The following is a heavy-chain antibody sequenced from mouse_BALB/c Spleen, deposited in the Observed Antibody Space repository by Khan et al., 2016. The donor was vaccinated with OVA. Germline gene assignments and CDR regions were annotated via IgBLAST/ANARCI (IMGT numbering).Heavy chain of an antibody. CDR1: GYSITSDYA. J-gene: IGHJ2*01. Sequence: EVQLQESGPGLVKPSQSLSLTCTVTGYSITSDYAWNWIRQFPGNKLEWLGYISYSGNTSYNPSLKSRISITRDTSRNQFFLQLNSVTTEDTATYYCAREGSVRRYFDYWGQGTTLTVSS. CDR3: AREGSVRRYFDY. V-gene: IGHV3-2*02. CDR2: ISYSGNT.